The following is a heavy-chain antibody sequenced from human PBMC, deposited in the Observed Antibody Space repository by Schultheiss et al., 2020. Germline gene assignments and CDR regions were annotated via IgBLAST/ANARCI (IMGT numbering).Heavy chain of an antibody. J-gene: IGHJ4*02. CDR2: ITRDSAK. CDR1: GFTFSSYS. CDR3: ARDRDHAFDY. V-gene: IGHV3-69-1*01. Sequence: GASLKISCAASGFTFSSYSMNWVRQAPGEGLEWVSYITRDSAKQYADSVKGRFIISRDNARNSLYLQINSLRAEDTAVYFCARDRDHAFDYWGQGTLVTVSS.